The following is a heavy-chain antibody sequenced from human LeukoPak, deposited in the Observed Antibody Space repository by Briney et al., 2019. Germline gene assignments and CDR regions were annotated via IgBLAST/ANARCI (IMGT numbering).Heavy chain of an antibody. CDR2: IKSKTDGGTT. J-gene: IGHJ4*02. CDR3: TTDSDYYDTSDYYLGGY. CDR1: GFPFSTYD. D-gene: IGHD3-22*01. Sequence: GGSLRLSCAASGFPFSTYDMHWVRQAPGKGLEWVGRIKSKTDGGTTDYAAPVKGRFTISRDDSKDTMYLQMNSLKTEDTAVYYCTTDSDYYDTSDYYLGGYWGQGTLVTVSS. V-gene: IGHV3-15*07.